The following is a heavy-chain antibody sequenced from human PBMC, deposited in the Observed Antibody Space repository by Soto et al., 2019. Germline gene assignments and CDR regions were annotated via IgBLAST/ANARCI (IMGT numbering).Heavy chain of an antibody. V-gene: IGHV3-30*18. J-gene: IGHJ4*02. D-gene: IGHD6-19*01. Sequence: GGSLRLSCAASGFTFSSYGMHWVRQAPGKRLEWVAVISYDGSNKYYADSVKGRFTISRDNSKNTLYLQMNSLRAEDTAVYYCAKDRGSGWAYYFDYWGQGTLVTVSS. CDR1: GFTFSSYG. CDR3: AKDRGSGWAYYFDY. CDR2: ISYDGSNK.